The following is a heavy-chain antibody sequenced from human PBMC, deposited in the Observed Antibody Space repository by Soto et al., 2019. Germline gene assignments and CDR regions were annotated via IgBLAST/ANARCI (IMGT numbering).Heavy chain of an antibody. D-gene: IGHD3-22*01. CDR3: ARNYYNSKVYGY. J-gene: IGHJ4*02. CDR1: GGSINSGGYY. V-gene: IGHV4-31*03. Sequence: PSETLSLTCTVSGGSINSGGYYWSWIRQHPGKGLEWIGYINYSGSTNYNPSLKSRITISRDTSKNQFSLKLSSVTAADTAVYYCARNYYNSKVYGYCGQGTLVTVSS. CDR2: INYSGST.